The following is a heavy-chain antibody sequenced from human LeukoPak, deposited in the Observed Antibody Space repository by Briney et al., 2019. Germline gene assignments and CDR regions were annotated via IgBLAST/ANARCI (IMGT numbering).Heavy chain of an antibody. CDR3: AKDLFSSSSNAFDI. CDR2: ISYDGSNK. V-gene: IGHV3-30*18. Sequence: GGSLRLSCAASGFTFSDYTMNWVRQAPGKGLEWVAVISYDGSNKYYADSVKGRFTISRDNSKNTLYLQMNSLRAEDTAVYYCAKDLFSSSSNAFDIWGQGTMVTVSS. J-gene: IGHJ3*02. D-gene: IGHD6-13*01. CDR1: GFTFSDYT.